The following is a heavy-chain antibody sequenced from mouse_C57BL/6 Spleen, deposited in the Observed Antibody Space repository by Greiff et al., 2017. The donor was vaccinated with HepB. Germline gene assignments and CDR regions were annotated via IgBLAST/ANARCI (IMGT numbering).Heavy chain of an antibody. Sequence: EVQLQQSGPELVKPGASVKISCKASGYTFTDYYMNWVKQSHGKSLEWIGDINPNNGGTSYNQKFKGKATLTVDKSSSTAYMELRSLTSEDSAVYYCARSRLLRYSYAMDYWGQGTSVTVSS. V-gene: IGHV1-26*01. D-gene: IGHD1-1*01. CDR2: INPNNGGT. CDR3: ARSRLLRYSYAMDY. J-gene: IGHJ4*01. CDR1: GYTFTDYY.